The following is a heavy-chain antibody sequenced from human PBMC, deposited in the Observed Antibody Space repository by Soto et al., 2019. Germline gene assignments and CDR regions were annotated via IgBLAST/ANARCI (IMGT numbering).Heavy chain of an antibody. D-gene: IGHD6-13*01. CDR3: ATASWAAAGNNSFDP. V-gene: IGHV4-34*01. J-gene: IGHJ5*02. CDR2: INHSGST. CDR1: GGSFSGYY. Sequence: QVQLQQWGAGLLKPSETLSLTCAVYGGSFSGYYWSWIRQPPGKGLEWIGDINHSGSTNYNPSLTSRVTISVDTSKNQFSLKLSSVTATNTAVYYYATASWAAAGNNSFDPWGQGTLVTVSS.